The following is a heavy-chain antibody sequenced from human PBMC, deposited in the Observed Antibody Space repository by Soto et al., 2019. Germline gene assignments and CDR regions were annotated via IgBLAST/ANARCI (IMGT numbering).Heavy chain of an antibody. J-gene: IGHJ4*02. CDR2: ISAGGGST. CDR3: ARDLMARGGKSLWLY. CDR1: GFTFTSYA. D-gene: IGHD3-10*01. V-gene: IGHV3-23*01. Sequence: EVQLLESGGGLVQPGGSLRLSCAASGFTFTSYAMNWVREASGKGLEWVSSISAGGGSTYYADSVKGRFTIPRDNSKNTLYLQMNSPRAEETAVYYWARDLMARGGKSLWLYWGQGTLVTVSS.